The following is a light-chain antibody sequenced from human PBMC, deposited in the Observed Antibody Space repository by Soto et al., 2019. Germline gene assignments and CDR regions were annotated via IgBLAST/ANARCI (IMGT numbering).Light chain of an antibody. CDR1: NSNIGAAYD. V-gene: IGLV1-40*01. CDR3: QSYDSKLSNYV. Sequence: QSVLTQPPSVSGAPGQRVTISCTGSNSNIGAAYDVHWYQQFPGTAPKLLIYGNINRPSGVPDRFSGSKSGPSASLAITGLQAEDEADYYCQSYDSKLSNYVFGSGTKVTVL. CDR2: GNI. J-gene: IGLJ1*01.